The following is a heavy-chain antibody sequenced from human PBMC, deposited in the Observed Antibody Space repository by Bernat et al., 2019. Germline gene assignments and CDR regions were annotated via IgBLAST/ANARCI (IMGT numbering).Heavy chain of an antibody. V-gene: IGHV3-33*01. CDR1: GFTFSSYG. J-gene: IGHJ4*02. CDR2: IWYDGSNK. Sequence: QVQLVESGGGVVQPGRSLRLSCAASGFTFSSYGMHWVRQAPGKGLEWVAVIWYDGSNKYYADSVKGRFTISRDNSKNTLYLQMNSLRAEDTAVYYCARGSGYSGYVQGSVGYWGQGTLVTVSS. CDR3: ARGSGYSGYVQGSVGY. D-gene: IGHD5-12*01.